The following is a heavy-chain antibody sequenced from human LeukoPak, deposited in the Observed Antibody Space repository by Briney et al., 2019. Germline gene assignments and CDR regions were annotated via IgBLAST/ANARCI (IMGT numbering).Heavy chain of an antibody. Sequence: GGSLRLSCGASGFTFSSYGMSWVRQAPGKGLEWVSGISPSGDITYYADSVKGRFTISRDNSKNTLYLEVISLTAEDTAVYYCAKDDAWLRFGEWSQGTLVTVSS. CDR2: ISPSGDIT. J-gene: IGHJ4*02. D-gene: IGHD3-10*01. CDR3: AKDDAWLRFGE. V-gene: IGHV3-23*01. CDR1: GFTFSSYG.